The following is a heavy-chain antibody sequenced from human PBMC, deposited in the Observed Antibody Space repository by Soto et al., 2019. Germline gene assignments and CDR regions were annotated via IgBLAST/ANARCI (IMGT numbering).Heavy chain of an antibody. D-gene: IGHD5-12*01. J-gene: IGHJ4*02. Sequence: GESLKISCKASGYDFARTWIGWVRQLPGKGLDWLGIIYPGDSETRYSPSFRGQVTFSVDMSISTAYLQWSSLKTSDIAIYYCARLVGAYDSYFDHWGQGTRVSVSS. CDR3: ARLVGAYDSYFDH. CDR1: GYDFARTW. V-gene: IGHV5-51*01. CDR2: IYPGDSET.